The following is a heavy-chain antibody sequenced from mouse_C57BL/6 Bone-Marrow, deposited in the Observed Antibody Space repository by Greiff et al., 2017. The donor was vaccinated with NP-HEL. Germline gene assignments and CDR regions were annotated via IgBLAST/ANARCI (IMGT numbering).Heavy chain of an antibody. CDR1: GYTFTDYY. Sequence: EVKLMESGPVLVKPGASVKMSCKASGYTFTDYYMNWVKQSHGKSLEWIGVINPYNGGTSYNQKFKGKATLTVDKSSSTAYMELNSLTSEDSAVYYCARLTSPPGKGYYFDYWGQGTTLTVSS. CDR2: INPYNGGT. CDR3: ARLTSPPGKGYYFDY. V-gene: IGHV1-19*01. J-gene: IGHJ2*01.